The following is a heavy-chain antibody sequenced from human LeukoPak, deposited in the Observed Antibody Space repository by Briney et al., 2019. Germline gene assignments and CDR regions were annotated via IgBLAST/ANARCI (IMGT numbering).Heavy chain of an antibody. J-gene: IGHJ6*02. CDR2: IYYSGST. CDR3: ARVRTLLISGMDV. V-gene: IGHV4-39*01. Sequence: PSETLSLTCTVSGGSISSSSYYWGWIRQPPGKGLEWIGSIYYSGSTYYNPSLKSRVTISVDTSKNQFSLKLSSVTAADTAVYYCARVRTLLISGMDVWGQGTMVTVSS. CDR1: GGSISSSSYY. D-gene: IGHD3-9*01.